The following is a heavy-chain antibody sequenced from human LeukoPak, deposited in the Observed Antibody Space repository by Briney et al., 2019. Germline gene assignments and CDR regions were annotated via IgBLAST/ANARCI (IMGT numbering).Heavy chain of an antibody. CDR3: AILTRLSNSPDRYYLDY. CDR1: GGSISNYY. Sequence: PSETLSLTCSVSGGSISNYYWSWIRQPPGRGLEWIGYIYTSGGTNYIPSLKGRVTISIDTSKNQFSLKLSSVTAADSAVYYCAILTRLSNSPDRYYLDYWSQRTLVTVSS. V-gene: IGHV4-4*09. D-gene: IGHD6-6*01. CDR2: IYTSGGT. J-gene: IGHJ4*02.